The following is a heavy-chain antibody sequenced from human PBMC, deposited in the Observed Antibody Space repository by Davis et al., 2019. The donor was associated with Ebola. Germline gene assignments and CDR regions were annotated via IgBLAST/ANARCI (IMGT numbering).Heavy chain of an antibody. CDR1: GFTFSSYA. Sequence: GESLKISCAASGFTFSSYAMHWVRQAPGKGLEWVAVISYDGSNKYYADSVKGRFTISRDNSKNTLYLQMNSLRAEDTAVYYCASDFWSGLLSYYYYGMDVWGQGTTVTVSS. CDR2: ISYDGSNK. J-gene: IGHJ6*02. V-gene: IGHV3-30-3*01. D-gene: IGHD3-3*01. CDR3: ASDFWSGLLSYYYYGMDV.